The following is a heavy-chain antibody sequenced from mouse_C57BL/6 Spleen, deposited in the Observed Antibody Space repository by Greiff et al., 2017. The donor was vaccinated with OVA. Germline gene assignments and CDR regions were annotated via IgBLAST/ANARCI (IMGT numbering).Heavy chain of an antibody. Sequence: VQLQQPGAELVMPGASVKLSCKASGYTFTSYWMHWVKQRPGQGLEWIGEIDPSDSYTNYNQKFKGKSTLNVDKSSSTAYMQLSSLTSEDSAVYYCARDGYSPFAYWGQGTLVTVSA. J-gene: IGHJ3*01. CDR1: GYTFTSYW. CDR2: IDPSDSYT. D-gene: IGHD2-3*01. V-gene: IGHV1-69*01. CDR3: ARDGYSPFAY.